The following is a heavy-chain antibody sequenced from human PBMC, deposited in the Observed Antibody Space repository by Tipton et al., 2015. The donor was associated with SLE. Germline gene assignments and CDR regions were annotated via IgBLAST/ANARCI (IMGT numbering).Heavy chain of an antibody. CDR1: SSSSYY. J-gene: IGHJ4*02. D-gene: IGHD4-17*01. CDR3: ACAPEYGDPNYYFDY. V-gene: IGHV4-39*01. Sequence: SSSSYYWGWVRQPPGKGLEWIGTIYYSGSTYYNTSLKSRVTIPADTSKNQFSLNLSSVTAADTAVYFCACAPEYGDPNYYFDYWGQGTLVTVSP. CDR2: IYYSGST.